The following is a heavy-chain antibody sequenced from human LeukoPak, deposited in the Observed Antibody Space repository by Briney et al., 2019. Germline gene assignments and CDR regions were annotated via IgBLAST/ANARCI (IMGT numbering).Heavy chain of an antibody. Sequence: SETLSLTCTVSGGSVSTGSYYWSWIRQPPGKGLEWIGYLSYSGSTSYNPSLKSRVTISVDTSKNQFSLILSSVTAADTAVYYCARDQGGNTDIWGQGTMVTVSS. J-gene: IGHJ3*02. D-gene: IGHD1-14*01. CDR2: LSYSGST. CDR1: GGSVSTGSYY. CDR3: ARDQGGNTDI. V-gene: IGHV4-61*01.